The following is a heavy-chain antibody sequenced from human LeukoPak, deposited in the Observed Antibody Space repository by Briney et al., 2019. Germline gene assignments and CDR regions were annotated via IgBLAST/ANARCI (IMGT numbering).Heavy chain of an antibody. CDR3: ARDPAPYYYMDV. V-gene: IGHV3-11*04. CDR1: GFTFSDYY. CDR2: ISSRGTTI. Sequence: GGSLRLSCAASGFTFSDYYMSWIRQAPGKGLEWVSYISSRGTTIYYADSVKGRFTISRDNAKNSLYLQMNSLTADDTAVYYCARDPAPYYYMDVWGKGTTVTVSS. J-gene: IGHJ6*03.